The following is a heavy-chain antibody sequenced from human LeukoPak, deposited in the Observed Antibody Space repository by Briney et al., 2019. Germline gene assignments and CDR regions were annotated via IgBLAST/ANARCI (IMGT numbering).Heavy chain of an antibody. CDR3: ARQYRDWYFDL. Sequence: SETLSLTCTVSGGSISSGSYYWSWIRQPAGKGLEWIGRIYTSGSTHYNPSLKSPVTISVDTSKNQFSLKLSSVTAADTAVYYCARQYRDWYFDLWGRGTLVTVSS. CDR1: GGSISSGSYY. V-gene: IGHV4-61*02. D-gene: IGHD1-1*01. J-gene: IGHJ2*01. CDR2: IYTSGST.